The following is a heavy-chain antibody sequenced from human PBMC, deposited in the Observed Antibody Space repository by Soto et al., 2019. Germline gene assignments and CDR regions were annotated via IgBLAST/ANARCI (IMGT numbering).Heavy chain of an antibody. D-gene: IGHD6-25*01. Sequence: EVQLVQSGGGLVQPGESLRLSCVASGFSISNYWLNWVRQAPGKGLVWVSYINDDGSGTTYADYVKGRFTICRDDANNTLYLQMHSLIVEDTAVYYCERDRAATVDLDYWGQGTLVTVAS. CDR1: GFSISNYW. J-gene: IGHJ4*02. CDR2: INDDGSGT. V-gene: IGHV3-74*01. CDR3: ERDRAATVDLDY.